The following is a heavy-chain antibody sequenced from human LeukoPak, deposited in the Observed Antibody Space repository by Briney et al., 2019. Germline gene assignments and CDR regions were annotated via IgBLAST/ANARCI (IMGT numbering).Heavy chain of an antibody. V-gene: IGHV1-2*02. Sequence: ASVKVSCKASGYTFTGYYMHWVRQAPGQGLEWMGWINPNSGGTNYAQKFQGRVTMTRDTSISTAYMGLSRLRSDDTAVYYCATDRGYCSSTSCYGSDFDYWGQGTLVTVSS. CDR3: ATDRGYCSSTSCYGSDFDY. D-gene: IGHD2-2*01. J-gene: IGHJ4*02. CDR2: INPNSGGT. CDR1: GYTFTGYY.